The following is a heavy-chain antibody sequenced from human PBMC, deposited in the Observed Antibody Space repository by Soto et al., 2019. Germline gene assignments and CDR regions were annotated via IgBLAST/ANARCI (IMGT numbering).Heavy chain of an antibody. CDR3: SRAPRNVAVAGHFDH. D-gene: IGHD6-19*01. CDR1: GGSISSYY. J-gene: IGHJ4*02. CDR2: FYSSGTT. Sequence: PSETLSLTCTVSGGSISSYYWSWIRQPAGKGLEWIGRFYSSGTTNYNPSLKSRVTISVETSKNHFALKLSSVTAADTAVYYCSRAPRNVAVAGHFDHWGPGTPVLVSS. V-gene: IGHV4-4*07.